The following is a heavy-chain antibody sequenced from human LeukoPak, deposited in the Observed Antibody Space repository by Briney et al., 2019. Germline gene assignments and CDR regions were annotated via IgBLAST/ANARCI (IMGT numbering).Heavy chain of an antibody. CDR3: ARGNGYYYYHMDV. CDR2: MKPNSGNK. Sequence: ASVKVSCKASRYTFTSYVINGVRQATGQGLEGMGWMKPNSGNKAYAQKFQGRVIMTSNTSIGTAYIELSSLRSEDTAVYYCARGNGYYYYHMDVWGKGATVTVSS. J-gene: IGHJ6*03. D-gene: IGHD2-8*01. CDR1: RYTFTSYV. V-gene: IGHV1-8*01.